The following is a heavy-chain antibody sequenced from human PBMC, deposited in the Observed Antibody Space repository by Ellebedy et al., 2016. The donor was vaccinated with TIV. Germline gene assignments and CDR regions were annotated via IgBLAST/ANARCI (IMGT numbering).Heavy chain of an antibody. CDR3: ARDPLGLRFLPEDVP. J-gene: IGHJ5*02. CDR1: GSSLRRYA. V-gene: IGHV3-48*01. CDR2: ISISSSNI. Sequence: GESLKISXEASGSSLRRYAMNWVRQAPGKGLEWVAYISISSSNIHYAESVKGRFTISRDNAKNTLYFQMNSLRAEDTAMYYCARDPLGLRFLPEDVPWGQGTLVTVSP. D-gene: IGHD4-17*01.